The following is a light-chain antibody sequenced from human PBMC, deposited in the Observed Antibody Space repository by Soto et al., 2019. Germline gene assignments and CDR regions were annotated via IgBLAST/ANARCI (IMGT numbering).Light chain of an antibody. CDR3: QQYDNLPLT. CDR2: DAS. V-gene: IGKV1-33*01. J-gene: IGKJ4*01. CDR1: QDISNY. Sequence: DIQMTQSPSSLSASAVDRVTITCQASQDISNYLNWYQQKPGKAPKLLIYDASNLETGVPSRFSGSGSGTDFTFTISSLQPEDIATYYCQQYDNLPLTFGGGTKVDIK.